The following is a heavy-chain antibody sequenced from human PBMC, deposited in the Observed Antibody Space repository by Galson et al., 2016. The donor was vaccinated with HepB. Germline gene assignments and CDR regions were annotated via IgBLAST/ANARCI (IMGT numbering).Heavy chain of an antibody. V-gene: IGHV1-69*13. D-gene: IGHD1-7*01. Sequence: SVKVSCKASGGTFSSYAISWVRQAPGQGLEWMGGIIPFFDTTNYAQKFQGRVTITADESTTTAYMELSSLRSEDTAIYYCAGHKQYSWNYVPKEAGEKVWLDPWGQGTLVTVSS. CDR3: AGHKQYSWNYVPKEAGEKVWLDP. CDR2: IIPFFDTT. CDR1: GGTFSSYA. J-gene: IGHJ5*02.